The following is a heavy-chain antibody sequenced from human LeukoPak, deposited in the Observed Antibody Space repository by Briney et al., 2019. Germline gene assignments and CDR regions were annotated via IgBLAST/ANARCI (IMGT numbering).Heavy chain of an antibody. D-gene: IGHD3-16*02. CDR1: GFPFKNYA. CDR2: ISGSGAST. CDR3: AKLKNSVWGSYHFDY. Sequence: GGSLRLSCAASGFPFKNYAMSWVRQAPGKGLEWVSAISGSGASTYYADSVKGRFTISRDNSKNTLYLQMNSLRAEDTAVYYCAKLKNSVWGSYHFDYWGQGTLVTVSS. V-gene: IGHV3-23*01. J-gene: IGHJ4*02.